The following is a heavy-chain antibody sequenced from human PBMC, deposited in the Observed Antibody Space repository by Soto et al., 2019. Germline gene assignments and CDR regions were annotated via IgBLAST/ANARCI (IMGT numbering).Heavy chain of an antibody. D-gene: IGHD3-10*01. J-gene: IGHJ3*02. V-gene: IGHV3-53*01. CDR2: IYRGLAT. CDR1: GFAVSDNY. Sequence: EVQLVESGGGLIQPGGSLRLSCAVSGFAVSDNYMSWVRQAPGKGLEWVSVIYRGLATHYADSVKGRFTISRDDSKNPVYLKMNSLRAEDTAVYYCARDRSDSSGADSFDIWGQGTVVTVSS. CDR3: ARDRSDSSGADSFDI.